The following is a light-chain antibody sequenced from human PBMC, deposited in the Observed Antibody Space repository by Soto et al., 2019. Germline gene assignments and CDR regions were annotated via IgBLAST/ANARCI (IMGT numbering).Light chain of an antibody. CDR2: GAS. V-gene: IGKV3-20*01. Sequence: EIVLTQSPGTLSLSPGERASLSCRASQTVSSSSLAWYQQKPGQAPRLLIYGASNRATGIPDRFSGSGSGTDFTLTISRLEPADFAVYYCQQYDSSPPNYTFGRGTKLEI. J-gene: IGKJ2*01. CDR1: QTVSSSS. CDR3: QQYDSSPPNYT.